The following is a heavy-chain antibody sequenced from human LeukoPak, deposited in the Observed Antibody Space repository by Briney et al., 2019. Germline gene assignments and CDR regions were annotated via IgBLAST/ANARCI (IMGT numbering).Heavy chain of an antibody. CDR2: IWYDGSNK. J-gene: IGHJ4*02. V-gene: IGHV3-33*01. CDR1: GFTFSSYG. CDR3: ARDHMSGAAQDIDY. D-gene: IGHD6-6*01. Sequence: LSGGSLRLSCAASGFTFSSYGMHWVRQAPGKGLEWVAVIWYDGSNKYYADSVKGRFTISRDISKNTLYLQMNSLRAEDTAVYYCARDHMSGAAQDIDYWGQGTLVTVSS.